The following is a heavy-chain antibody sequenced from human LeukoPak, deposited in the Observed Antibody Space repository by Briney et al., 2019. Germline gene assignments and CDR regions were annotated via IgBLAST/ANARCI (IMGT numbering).Heavy chain of an antibody. CDR1: GFTFTSAA. V-gene: IGHV3-23*01. CDR2: ISSGGTP. Sequence: PGGSLRLSGGASGFTFTSAAMTWVRQAPGKGLEWVSAISSGGTPYYAASVRGRFIISRDTSTNTLYLQVKSLTAEDTAVYYCAKPEVGVASIDCWGQGTLVTVSS. CDR3: AKPEVGVASIDC. J-gene: IGHJ4*02. D-gene: IGHD2-2*01.